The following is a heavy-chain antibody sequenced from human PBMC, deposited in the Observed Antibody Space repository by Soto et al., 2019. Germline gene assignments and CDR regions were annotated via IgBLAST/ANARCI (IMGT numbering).Heavy chain of an antibody. J-gene: IGHJ4*02. Sequence: GGSLRLSCVASGFSLANYPMNRVRQTPGKGLEWISYSSPRGDTIYYADSVEGRFTISRDNARNSLSLHMSSLRDEDSALYYCAKGPHTNVGWPYYFESWGQGVPVPVSS. V-gene: IGHV3-48*02. CDR3: AKGPHTNVGWPYYFES. CDR2: SSPRGDTI. D-gene: IGHD6-19*01. CDR1: GFSLANYP.